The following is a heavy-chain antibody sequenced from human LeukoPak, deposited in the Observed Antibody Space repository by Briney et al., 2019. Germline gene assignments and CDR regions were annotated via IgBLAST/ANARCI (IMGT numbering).Heavy chain of an antibody. CDR2: IRYDGSNK. J-gene: IGHJ4*02. D-gene: IGHD6-13*01. V-gene: IGHV3-30*02. CDR1: GFTFSSYG. Sequence: PGGSLRLSCAASGFTFSSYGMHWVRQAPGKGLEWVAFIRYDGSNKYYADSVKGRFTISRDNSKNTLYLQMNSLRAEDTAVYYCAKDWEGAAAGGGCGYWGQGTLVTVSS. CDR3: AKDWEGAAAGGGCGY.